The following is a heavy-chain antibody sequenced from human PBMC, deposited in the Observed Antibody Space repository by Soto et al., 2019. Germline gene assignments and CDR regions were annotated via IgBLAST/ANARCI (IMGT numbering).Heavy chain of an antibody. J-gene: IGHJ4*02. CDR3: AKVARLGNYFDY. Sequence: EVQLVESGGGLVQPGRSLRLSCAASGFTFDDYAMHWVRQAPGKGLEWVSGISWNSGSIGYADSVKGRFTISRDNAKNSLYRQMNSLRAEDTALYYCAKVARLGNYFDYWGQGTLVTVSS. CDR2: ISWNSGSI. CDR1: GFTFDDYA. V-gene: IGHV3-9*01. D-gene: IGHD3-16*01.